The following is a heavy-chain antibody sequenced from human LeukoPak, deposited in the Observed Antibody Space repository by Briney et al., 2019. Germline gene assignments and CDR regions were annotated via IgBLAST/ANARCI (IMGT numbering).Heavy chain of an antibody. CDR3: VRHIKPAGPWDGMDV. V-gene: IGHV1-18*04. Sequence: WASVKVSCKASGYTFTSYGISWVRQAPGQGLDWWPWISAYNSNKNSAEKFQGRVTMTIDTSTSTAYMELRSLKSDDTAVYYCVRHIKPAGPWDGMDVWGQGTTVIVSS. J-gene: IGHJ6*02. CDR2: ISAYNSNK. CDR1: GYTFTSYG. D-gene: IGHD1-26*01.